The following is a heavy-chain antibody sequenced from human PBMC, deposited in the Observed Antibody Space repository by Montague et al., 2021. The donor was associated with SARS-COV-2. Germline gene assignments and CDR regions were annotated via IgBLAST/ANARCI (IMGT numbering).Heavy chain of an antibody. D-gene: IGHD4/OR15-4a*01. CDR3: AGDRFDCGARRQGTIDF. Sequence: SETLSLTCSVSGDSITNHYWSWIRQSAGKGLEWIGRMLFTGKTNFSPSFSSRLTMSADTSKNQFSLKLTSVTAADTAIYFCAGDRFDCGARRQGTIDFWGQGTLVTVSS. CDR2: MLFTGKT. V-gene: IGHV4-4*07. CDR1: GDSITNHY. J-gene: IGHJ4*02.